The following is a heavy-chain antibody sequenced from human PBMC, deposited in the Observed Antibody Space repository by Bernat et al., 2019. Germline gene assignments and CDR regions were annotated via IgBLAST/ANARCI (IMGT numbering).Heavy chain of an antibody. CDR1: GGSFSGYY. V-gene: IGHV4-34*01. J-gene: IGHJ4*02. CDR2: INHSGST. D-gene: IGHD2-2*02. Sequence: QVQLQQWGAGLLKPSETLSLTCAVYGGSFSGYYWSWIRQPPGKGLEWIGEINHSGSTNSNPSLKSRVTISVDTAKNQFSLQPSSVTAADTAVYYCARGGRYQPLLYGDFDYWGQGTLVTISS. CDR3: ARGGRYQPLLYGDFDY.